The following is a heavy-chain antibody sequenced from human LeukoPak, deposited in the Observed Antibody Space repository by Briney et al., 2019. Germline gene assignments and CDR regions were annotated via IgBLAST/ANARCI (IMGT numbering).Heavy chain of an antibody. D-gene: IGHD1-1*01. CDR2: IYYTGST. J-gene: IGHJ6*03. CDR1: GASISSSY. Sequence: SETLSLTCTVSGASISSSYWSWIRQPRGKGLEWIGYIYYTGSTNYNPSLKSRVTISVDMSKNQFSLQLSSVTAADTAAYYCARLGIYPIQGYNYNYHYMDVWAKGTTVTVSS. V-gene: IGHV4-59*08. CDR3: ARLGIYPIQGYNYNYHYMDV.